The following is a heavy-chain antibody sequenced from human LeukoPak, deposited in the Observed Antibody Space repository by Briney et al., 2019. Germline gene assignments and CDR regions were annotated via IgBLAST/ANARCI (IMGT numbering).Heavy chain of an antibody. CDR3: ARGNYYYYYYMDV. CDR2: ISSSGSTI. Sequence: GGSLRLSCAASGFTFSSYEMNWVRQAPGKGLEWVSYISSSGSTIYYADSVKGRFTISRDNAKKSLYLQMNSLTADDTAVYYCARGNYYYYYYMDVWGKGTTVTVSS. J-gene: IGHJ6*03. CDR1: GFTFSSYE. V-gene: IGHV3-48*03.